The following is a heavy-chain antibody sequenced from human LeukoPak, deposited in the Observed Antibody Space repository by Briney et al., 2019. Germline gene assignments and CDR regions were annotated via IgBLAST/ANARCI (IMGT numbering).Heavy chain of an antibody. D-gene: IGHD2-15*01. J-gene: IGHJ4*02. Sequence: GGSLRLSCAASGFTFSHYEMNWVRQAPGELLEWPSYISSSGSPIYQADSVKGRFTISRDNAKNSLYLQMNSLRAEDTAVYYCAKGFNGVVVDLDYWGQGTLVTVSS. CDR1: GFTFSHYE. CDR3: AKGFNGVVVDLDY. CDR2: ISSSGSPI. V-gene: IGHV3-48*03.